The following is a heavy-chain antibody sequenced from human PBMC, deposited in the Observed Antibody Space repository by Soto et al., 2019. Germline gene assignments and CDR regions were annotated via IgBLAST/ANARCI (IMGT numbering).Heavy chain of an antibody. CDR3: ARDDYYDSSGYRYYYYGMDV. J-gene: IGHJ6*02. Sequence: EVQLVESGGGLVQPGGSLRLSCAASGFTFSSYSMNWVRQAPGKGLEWVSYISSSSSTIYYADSVKGRFTISRDNAKNSLYLQMNSLRDEETVVYYCARDDYYDSSGYRYYYYGMDVWGQGTTVTVSS. CDR2: ISSSSSTI. D-gene: IGHD3-22*01. V-gene: IGHV3-48*02. CDR1: GFTFSSYS.